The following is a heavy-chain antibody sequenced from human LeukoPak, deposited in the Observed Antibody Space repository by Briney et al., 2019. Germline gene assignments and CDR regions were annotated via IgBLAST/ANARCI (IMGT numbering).Heavy chain of an antibody. D-gene: IGHD1-26*01. CDR2: ISGDGGSGDGRGT. J-gene: IGHJ4*02. V-gene: IGHV3-23*01. CDR3: ARDGRSQRTLLLEFFDS. CDR1: GFTFNTYA. Sequence: GGSLRLSCVASGFTFNTYAMSWVRQVPGKGLEWVSAISGDGGSGDGRGTYYAGSVKGRFSISRDNSKNTVYLHLNSLRAEDTAIYYWARDGRSQRTLLLEFFDSWGQGILVTVSS.